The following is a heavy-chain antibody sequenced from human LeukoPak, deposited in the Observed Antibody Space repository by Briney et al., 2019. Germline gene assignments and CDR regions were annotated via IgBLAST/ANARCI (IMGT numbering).Heavy chain of an antibody. V-gene: IGHV3-23*01. J-gene: IGHJ4*02. CDR3: ARGPLIAAAGTW. CDR2: ISGRDSNT. D-gene: IGHD6-13*01. Sequence: PGGSLRLSCAASGFTFSSYAMTWVRQAPGKGLEWVSSISGRDSNTYFADSVKGRFTISRDNPKSTVYLQMNGLRAEDTAVYYCARGPLIAAAGTWWGQGTLVTVSS. CDR1: GFTFSSYA.